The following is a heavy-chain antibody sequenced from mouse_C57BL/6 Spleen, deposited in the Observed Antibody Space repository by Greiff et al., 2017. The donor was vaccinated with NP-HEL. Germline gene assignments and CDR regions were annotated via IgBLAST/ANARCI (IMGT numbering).Heavy chain of an antibody. D-gene: IGHD1-1*01. CDR2: INPNNGGT. CDR1: GYTFTDYY. Sequence: EVQLQQSGPELVKPGASVKISCKASGYTFTDYYMNWVKQSHGKSLEWIGDINPNNGGTSYNQKFKGKATLTVDKSSSTAYMELRSLTSEDSAVYYCAKGTVAYFDYLGQGTTLTVSS. V-gene: IGHV1-26*01. CDR3: AKGTVAYFDY. J-gene: IGHJ2*01.